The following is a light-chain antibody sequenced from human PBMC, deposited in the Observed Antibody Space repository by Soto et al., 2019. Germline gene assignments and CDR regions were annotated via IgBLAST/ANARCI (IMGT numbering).Light chain of an antibody. J-gene: IGLJ1*01. CDR1: SSDVGYYNY. CDR2: EVS. Sequence: QSALTQPASVSGSPGQSITISCTGTSSDVGYYNYVSWYQQHPGNAPKLIIYEVSNRPSGVSNRFSGSKSGNTASLTISGLQAEDEADYYCSSYTSSSTLYVFGTGTKVTVL. V-gene: IGLV2-14*01. CDR3: SSYTSSSTLYV.